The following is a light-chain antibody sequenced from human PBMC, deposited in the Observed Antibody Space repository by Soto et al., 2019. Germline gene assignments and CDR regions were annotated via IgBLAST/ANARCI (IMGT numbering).Light chain of an antibody. CDR2: GAS. CDR3: QQYGSTPLT. V-gene: IGKV3-20*01. J-gene: IGKJ4*01. CDR1: QSVSSIY. Sequence: EIGLSQSPGTLSLSPGEKATLSCSASQSVSSIYLARYQHKPGQAPRLLIYGASSRATGIPDRFSGSGSGTDFTLTISRLEHEDFAVYYCQQYGSTPLTFGGGTKVDIK.